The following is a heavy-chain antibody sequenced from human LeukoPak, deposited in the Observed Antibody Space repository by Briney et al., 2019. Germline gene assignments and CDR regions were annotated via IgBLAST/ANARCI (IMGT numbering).Heavy chain of an antibody. D-gene: IGHD6-13*01. CDR3: LGGQQLAGAFDI. CDR2: ISGSGGST. CDR1: GFTSSSYA. V-gene: IGHV3-23*01. Sequence: PGGSLRLSCAASGFTSSSYAMSWVRQAPGKGLEWVSAISGSGGSTYYADSVKGRFTISRDNSKNTLYLQMNSLRAEDTAVYYCLGGQQLAGAFDIWGQGTMVTVSS. J-gene: IGHJ3*02.